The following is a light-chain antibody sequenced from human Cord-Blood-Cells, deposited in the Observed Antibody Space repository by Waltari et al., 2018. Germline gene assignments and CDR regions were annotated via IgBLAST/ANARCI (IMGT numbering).Light chain of an antibody. CDR1: RSNIGSNT. J-gene: IGLJ3*02. V-gene: IGLV1-44*01. CDR2: SNN. CDR3: AAWDDSLNDWV. Sequence: QSVLTQPPSASGTPGQRVTISCSGSRSNIGSNTVNWYQQLPGTAPKLLIYSNNQRPSGVPDRFSGSKSGTSASLAISGLQSEDEADYYCAAWDDSLNDWVFGGGTKLTVL.